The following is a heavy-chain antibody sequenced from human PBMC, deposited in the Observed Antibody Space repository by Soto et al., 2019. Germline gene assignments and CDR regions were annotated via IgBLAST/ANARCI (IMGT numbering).Heavy chain of an antibody. J-gene: IGHJ4*02. CDR3: ATGGGGSYLFDY. V-gene: IGHV1-24*01. D-gene: IGHD1-26*01. CDR2: FDPEDGET. Sequence: ASVKVSCKVSGYTLTELSMHWVRQAPGKGLEWMGGFDPEDGETIYAQKFQGRVTMTEDTSTDTAYMELSSLRSEDTAVYYCATGGGGSYLFDYWGQGTLVTVSS. CDR1: GYTLTELS.